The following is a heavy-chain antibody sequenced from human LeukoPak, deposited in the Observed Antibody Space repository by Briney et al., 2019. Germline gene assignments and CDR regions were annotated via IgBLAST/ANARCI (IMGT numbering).Heavy chain of an antibody. V-gene: IGHV3-7*01. D-gene: IGHD3-3*01. Sequence: GGSLRLSCAASGFTFSSYWMSWVRQAPGEGLEWVANIKQDGSEKYYVDSVKGRFTISRDNAKNSLYLQMNSLRAEDTAVYYCARDNPYSYDFWSGYSNWFDPWGQGTLVTVSS. CDR3: ARDNPYSYDFWSGYSNWFDP. CDR1: GFTFSSYW. CDR2: IKQDGSEK. J-gene: IGHJ5*02.